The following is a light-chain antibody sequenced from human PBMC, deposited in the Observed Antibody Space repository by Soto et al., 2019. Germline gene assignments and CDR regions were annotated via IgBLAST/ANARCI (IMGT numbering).Light chain of an antibody. CDR2: EVT. CDR3: SSFVAGNNYWV. CDR1: SSDVGGYDY. Sequence: QSALTQPPSASGSPGRSVTISRTGTSSDVGGYDYVSWFQQHPGKAPKLIIYEVTKRPSGVPDRFSASKSGNTASLTVSGLQAEDEADYYCSSFVAGNNYWVFGGGTKLTVL. J-gene: IGLJ3*02. V-gene: IGLV2-8*01.